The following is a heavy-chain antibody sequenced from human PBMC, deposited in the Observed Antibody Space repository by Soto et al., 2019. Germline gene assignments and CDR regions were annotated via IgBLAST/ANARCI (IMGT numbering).Heavy chain of an antibody. CDR2: INPKSGGT. CDR3: ARDLEKGGRRAGFDY. D-gene: IGHD1-1*01. V-gene: IGHV1-2*02. Sequence: ASVKVSCKASGYTFTVYYMHWVRQAPGQGLEWMGWINPKSGGTMYPQKFQGRVTMTWDTSISTAYMALTRLRSDDTVVYYCARDLEKGGRRAGFDYWGQGTLVTVSS. J-gene: IGHJ4*02. CDR1: GYTFTVYY.